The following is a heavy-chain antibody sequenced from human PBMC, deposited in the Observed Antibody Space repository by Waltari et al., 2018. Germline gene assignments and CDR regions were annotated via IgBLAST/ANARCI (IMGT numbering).Heavy chain of an antibody. CDR2: IYPCESYT. CDR3: ASYGPGYSYGCFDY. D-gene: IGHD5-18*01. J-gene: IGHJ4*02. V-gene: IGHV5-51*01. Sequence: EVQLVQSGAEVKKPGESLKISCKGSGYSFTSYWIGWVRQMPGKGLEWMGIIYPCESYTTSCPSFQGQVTISAYKSIITAYLQWSSLQASDTAMYYCASYGPGYSYGCFDYWGQGTLVTVSS. CDR1: GYSFTSYW.